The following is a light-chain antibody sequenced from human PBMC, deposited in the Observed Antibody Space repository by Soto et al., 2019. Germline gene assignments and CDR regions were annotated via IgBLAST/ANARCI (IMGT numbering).Light chain of an antibody. Sequence: DIQMTQSPSSLSASVGDRVTITCRASQGISNYLASYQQKPGKVPKLLIYAASTLQSGVPSRFSGSGSGTDFTLTIRSRQPEDVAAYYCQKYNSAPRTFGQGTKVEIK. CDR1: QGISNY. CDR3: QKYNSAPRT. CDR2: AAS. J-gene: IGKJ1*01. V-gene: IGKV1-27*01.